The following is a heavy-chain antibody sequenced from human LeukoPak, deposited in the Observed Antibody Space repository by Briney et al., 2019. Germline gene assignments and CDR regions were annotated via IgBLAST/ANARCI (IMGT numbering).Heavy chain of an antibody. J-gene: IGHJ4*02. CDR2: IYYSGST. V-gene: IGHV4-59*01. D-gene: IGHD3-22*01. Sequence: SETLSLTCTVSGGSISSYYWSWIRQPPGKGQEWIGYIYYSGSTNYNPPLKSRVTISVDTSKNQFSLKLSSVTAADTAVYYCAAQGYYDSSGYPYYFDYWGQGTLVTVSS. CDR3: AAQGYYDSSGYPYYFDY. CDR1: GGSISSYY.